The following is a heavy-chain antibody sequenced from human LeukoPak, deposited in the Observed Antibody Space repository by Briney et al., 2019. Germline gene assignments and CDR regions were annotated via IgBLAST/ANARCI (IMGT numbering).Heavy chain of an antibody. V-gene: IGHV1-69*05. CDR3: ARIPGPKWLAHDAFDI. CDR1: GGTFSSYA. D-gene: IGHD3-22*01. Sequence: ASVKVACKASGGTFSSYALSWVRQAPGQGLEWMGGIIPFFGTADYAQKLQGRVTMTTDTSTSTAYMELRSLRSDDTAVYYCARIPGPKWLAHDAFDIWGQGTMVTVSS. CDR2: IIPFFGTA. J-gene: IGHJ3*02.